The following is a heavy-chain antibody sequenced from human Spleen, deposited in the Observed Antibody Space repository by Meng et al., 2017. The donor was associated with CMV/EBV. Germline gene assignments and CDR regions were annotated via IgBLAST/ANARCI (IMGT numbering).Heavy chain of an antibody. CDR1: VGSFNGYY. J-gene: IGHJ4*02. V-gene: IGHV4-34*01. Sequence: SETLSLTCAVYVGSFNGYYWSWSRQPPGKGLEWIGEINHGGSTNYNPSLRSRVTISVDTSKNQFSLNLTSVTVADTAVYYCARGVNVLRRRLAGPPDFWGQGTLVTVSS. CDR2: INHGGST. D-gene: IGHD6-19*01. CDR3: ARGVNVLRRRLAGPPDF.